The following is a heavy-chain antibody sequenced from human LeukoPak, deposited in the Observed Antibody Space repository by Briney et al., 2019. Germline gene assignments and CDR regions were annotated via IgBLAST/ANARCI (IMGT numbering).Heavy chain of an antibody. CDR2: INSDGSIT. CDR1: GFTFSSHW. CDR3: TRLRDGYDSDY. D-gene: IGHD5-24*01. Sequence: GGSLRLSCAASGFTFSSHWMHWVRQAPGKGLVWVSRINSDGSITSYADSVKGRFTISRDNSKNTLYLQMNTLRAEDTAMYYCTRLRDGYDSDYWGQGTLVTVSS. J-gene: IGHJ4*02. V-gene: IGHV3-74*01.